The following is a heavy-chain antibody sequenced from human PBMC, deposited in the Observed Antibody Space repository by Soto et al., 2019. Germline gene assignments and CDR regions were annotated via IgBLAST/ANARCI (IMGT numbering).Heavy chain of an antibody. CDR1: GFTFSNAW. CDR2: IKSKTDGGTT. J-gene: IGHJ4*02. CDR3: TTDSWYYDFWSGYYMFDD. D-gene: IGHD3-3*01. Sequence: GGSLRLSCAASGFTFSNAWMNWVRQAPGKGLEWVGRIKSKTDGGTTDYAAPVKGRFTISRDDSKNTLYLQMNSLKTEDTAVYYCTTDSWYYDFWSGYYMFDDWGQGTLVTGSS. V-gene: IGHV3-15*07.